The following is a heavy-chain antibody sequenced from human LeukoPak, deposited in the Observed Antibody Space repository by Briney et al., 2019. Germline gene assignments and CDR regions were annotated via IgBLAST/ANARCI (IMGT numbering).Heavy chain of an antibody. Sequence: GGSLRLSCAAAGFTFSNYAMSWVRQAPGRGLEWVSAIRPGGDVTYYAEAVKGRFSISRDNSNNTLYLDMNSLRAEDTAVYYCVKITSVTGGDCWGQGTRLTVSS. V-gene: IGHV3-23*01. CDR2: IRPGGDVT. D-gene: IGHD1-1*01. CDR1: GFTFSNYA. CDR3: VKITSVTGGDC. J-gene: IGHJ4*02.